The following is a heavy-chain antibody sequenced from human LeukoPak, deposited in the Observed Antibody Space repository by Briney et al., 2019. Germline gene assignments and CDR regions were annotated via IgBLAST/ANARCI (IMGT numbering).Heavy chain of an antibody. D-gene: IGHD3-9*01. J-gene: IGHJ4*02. V-gene: IGHV3-21*04. CDR1: GFTFISYS. Sequence: PGGSLRLSCAASGFTFISYSMNWVRQAPGKGLEWVSSISSSSSYIYYADSVKGRFTISRDNSKNTLYLQMNSLRAEDTAVYYCAKDQNDILTGYGVSDYWGQGTLVTVSP. CDR3: AKDQNDILTGYGVSDY. CDR2: ISSSSSYI.